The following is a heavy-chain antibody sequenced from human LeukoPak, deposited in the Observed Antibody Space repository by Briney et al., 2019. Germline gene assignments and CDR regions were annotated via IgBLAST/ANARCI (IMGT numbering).Heavy chain of an antibody. CDR3: ARSPYDYVWGSYLTSYFDY. CDR2: IYYSGST. D-gene: IGHD3-16*02. V-gene: IGHV4-61*05. Sequence: LSETLSLTCTVSGGSISSSSYYWGWIRQPPGKGLEWIGYIYYSGSTNYNPSLKSRVTISVDTSKNQFSLKLSSVTAADTAVYYCARSPYDYVWGSYLTSYFDYWGQGTLVTVSS. J-gene: IGHJ4*02. CDR1: GGSISSSSYY.